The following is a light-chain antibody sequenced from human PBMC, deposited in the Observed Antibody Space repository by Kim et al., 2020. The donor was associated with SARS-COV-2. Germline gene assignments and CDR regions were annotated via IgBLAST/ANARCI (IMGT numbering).Light chain of an antibody. Sequence: DIQMTQSPSTLSASVGDRVTITCRASQNINDYLAWYQQKPGKAPNLLIYKASTLESGVPSRFSVSGSGTDFTLTISSLQPDDFATYYCQQYNTYPTTFGQGTKVEIK. CDR1: QNINDY. CDR2: KAS. J-gene: IGKJ1*01. CDR3: QQYNTYPTT. V-gene: IGKV1-5*03.